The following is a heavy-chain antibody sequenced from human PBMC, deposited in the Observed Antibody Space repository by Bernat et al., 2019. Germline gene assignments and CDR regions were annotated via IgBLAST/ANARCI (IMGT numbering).Heavy chain of an antibody. V-gene: IGHV4-59*08. J-gene: IGHJ4*02. Sequence: QVQLRGSGPGLVKPSETLSLTCTVSGGSIRDFYWSWIRQPPGKGLEWIGYIYHSGNTNYNPSLKSRLTMSVDTSKNQFFLKLSSVTAADTAVYYCARHVVGGTLDYWGQGTLVTVSS. CDR3: ARHVVGGTLDY. D-gene: IGHD1-26*01. CDR2: IYHSGNT. CDR1: GGSIRDFY.